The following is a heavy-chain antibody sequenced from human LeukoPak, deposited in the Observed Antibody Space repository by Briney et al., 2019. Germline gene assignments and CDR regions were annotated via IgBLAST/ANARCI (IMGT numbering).Heavy chain of an antibody. CDR1: GYSFTGYD. J-gene: IGHJ6*03. Sequence: ASVKVSCKASGYSFTGYDLHWVRQASGQGLEWMGWISPNSGGTHYAQNFQGRVTMTRDTSISTAYMELSNLRSDDTAVYYCARSCSSTNCGLYYYIDVWGKGTTVTVSS. CDR3: ARSCSSTNCGLYYYIDV. V-gene: IGHV1-2*02. D-gene: IGHD2-2*01. CDR2: ISPNSGGT.